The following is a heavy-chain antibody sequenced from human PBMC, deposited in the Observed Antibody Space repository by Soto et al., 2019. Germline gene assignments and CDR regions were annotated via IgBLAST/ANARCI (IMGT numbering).Heavy chain of an antibody. V-gene: IGHV4-39*01. CDR1: GGSISSSSYY. D-gene: IGHD2-15*01. J-gene: IGHJ6*02. Sequence: PSETLSLTCTVSGGSISSSSYYWGWIRQPPGKGLEWIGSIYYSGSTYYNPSLKSRVTISVDTSKNQFSLKLSSVTAADTAVYYCARLPFIVVVVAATGYYYGMDVWGQGTTVTVSS. CDR2: IYYSGST. CDR3: ARLPFIVVVVAATGYYYGMDV.